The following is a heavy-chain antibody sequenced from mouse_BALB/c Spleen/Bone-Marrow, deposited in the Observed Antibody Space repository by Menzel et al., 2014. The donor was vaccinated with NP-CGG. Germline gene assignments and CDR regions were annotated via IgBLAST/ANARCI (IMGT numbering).Heavy chain of an antibody. CDR1: GYTFTDHA. CDR3: ARSGKVRNAMDY. Sequence: QVQLQQPGAKLVRPGASVKISCKGSGYTFTDHAMHWVKRSHAKSLEWIGLISGYYGDAIYNQRFKGKATMTVDKSSSTAYMELARLTSEDSAIYYCARSGKVRNAMDYWGQGTSVTVSS. CDR2: ISGYYGDA. V-gene: IGHV1S137*01. J-gene: IGHJ4*01. D-gene: IGHD2-14*01.